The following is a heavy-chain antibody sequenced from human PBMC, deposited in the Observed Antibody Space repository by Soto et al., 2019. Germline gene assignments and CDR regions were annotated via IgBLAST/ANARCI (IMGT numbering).Heavy chain of an antibody. CDR3: TRSSGLTNWLDP. V-gene: IGHV1-69*12. J-gene: IGHJ5*02. CDR1: GVSIKSSS. D-gene: IGHD6-6*01. Sequence: QVQLVQSGAELKKPGSSVKVSCKVSGVSIKSSSITWVRQALGQGLEWMGGTIPLFGTPHYAQKFQGRVTITADESTSTVYTDLSSLRSEDTAVYYCTRSSGLTNWLDPWGQGTLITVSS. CDR2: TIPLFGTP.